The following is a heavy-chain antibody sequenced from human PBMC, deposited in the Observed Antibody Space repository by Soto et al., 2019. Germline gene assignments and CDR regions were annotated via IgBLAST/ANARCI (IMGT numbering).Heavy chain of an antibody. CDR3: ARELKPYNSGWYFTLS. CDR2: IYISGNT. D-gene: IGHD6-19*01. J-gene: IGHJ5*02. Sequence: SETLSLTCSVSGGSVSSHYWSWVRQPAGKGLEWIGRIYISGNTKYNPSFKSRVTMSVDTPKNQVSLRLSSVTAADTAVYYCARELKPYNSGWYFTLSWSQGTQVTVSS. V-gene: IGHV4-4*07. CDR1: GGSVSSHY.